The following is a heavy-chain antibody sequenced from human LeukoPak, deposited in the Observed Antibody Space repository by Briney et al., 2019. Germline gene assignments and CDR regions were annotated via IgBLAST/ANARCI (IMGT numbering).Heavy chain of an antibody. CDR1: GFTFSNYA. V-gene: IGHV3-23*01. D-gene: IGHD5-24*01. CDR2: ISGSGGTT. J-gene: IGHJ4*02. CDR3: ARGRGMATYEY. Sequence: GGSLRPSCAASGFTFSNYAMSWVRLAPGKGLEWVSSISGSGGTTYYADSVKGRFSISRDSSKNTLYLQMNSLRAEDTAVYYCARGRGMATYEYWGQGTLVTVSS.